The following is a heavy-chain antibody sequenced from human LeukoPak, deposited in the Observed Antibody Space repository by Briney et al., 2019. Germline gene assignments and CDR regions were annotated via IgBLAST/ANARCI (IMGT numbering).Heavy chain of an antibody. D-gene: IGHD2/OR15-2a*01. Sequence: SETLSLTCTVSGGSISTSSHYCGWVRQSPGKGLEWMGTIYYSRNTYYNPSLKSRVTISVDTSKNQFSLELRSVTAPDTAVCYCARRRTRGSIVMGNTFDLWGQGTLVTVSS. J-gene: IGHJ4*02. CDR3: ARRRTRGSIVMGNTFDL. V-gene: IGHV4-39*01. CDR2: IYYSRNT. CDR1: GGSISTSSHY.